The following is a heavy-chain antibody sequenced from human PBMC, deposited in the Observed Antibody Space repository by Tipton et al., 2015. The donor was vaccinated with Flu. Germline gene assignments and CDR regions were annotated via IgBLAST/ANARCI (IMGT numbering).Heavy chain of an antibody. CDR2: IRFDGSNE. Sequence: SGFTLTTYGMHWVRQAPGKGLEWVSFIRFDGSNEYYGDSVKGRFTISRDNSKNTLFLQMNSLRGEDTAVYYCATSKATSTIAIAHWGQGTLVTVSS. V-gene: IGHV3-30*02. CDR3: ATSKATSTIAIAH. D-gene: IGHD2/OR15-2a*01. J-gene: IGHJ4*02. CDR1: GFTLTTYG.